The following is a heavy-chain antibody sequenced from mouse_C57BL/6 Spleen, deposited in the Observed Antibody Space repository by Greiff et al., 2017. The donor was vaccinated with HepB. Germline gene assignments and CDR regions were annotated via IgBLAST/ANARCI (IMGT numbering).Heavy chain of an antibody. J-gene: IGHJ2*01. Sequence: QVQLQQPGAELVRPGSSVKLSCKASGYTFTSYWMHWVKQRPIQGLEWIGNIDPSDSETHYNQKFKDKATLTVDKSSSTAYMQLSSLTSEDSAVYYCAREGLYGNLDYWGQGTTLTVSS. CDR1: GYTFTSYW. CDR2: IDPSDSET. D-gene: IGHD2-1*01. CDR3: AREGLYGNLDY. V-gene: IGHV1-52*01.